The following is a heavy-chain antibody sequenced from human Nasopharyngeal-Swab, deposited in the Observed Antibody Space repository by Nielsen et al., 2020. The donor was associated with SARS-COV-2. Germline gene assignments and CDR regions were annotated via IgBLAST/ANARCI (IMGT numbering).Heavy chain of an antibody. CDR1: GFPFSSYW. Sequence: LSLTFSASGFPFSSYWMSWVRQAPGKGLEWVANIKQDGSEKYYVDSVKGRFTISRDNAKNSLYLQMNSLRAEDTAVYYCARLTGPLGVFDYWGQGTLVTVSS. CDR2: IKQDGSEK. J-gene: IGHJ4*02. CDR3: ARLTGPLGVFDY. D-gene: IGHD7-27*01. V-gene: IGHV3-7*01.